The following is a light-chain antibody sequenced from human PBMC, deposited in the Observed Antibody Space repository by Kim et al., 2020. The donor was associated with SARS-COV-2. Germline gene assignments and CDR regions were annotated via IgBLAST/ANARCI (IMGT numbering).Light chain of an antibody. J-gene: IGKJ1*01. V-gene: IGKV3-15*01. Sequence: SVSPGERATLSCRASQSVSRELAWYQQKPGQAPRLLMYDVSTRATGIPARFSGSGSGTEFTLTISSLQSEDFAVYYCQQYNNRWTFGQGTKVDIK. CDR2: DVS. CDR1: QSVSRE. CDR3: QQYNNRWT.